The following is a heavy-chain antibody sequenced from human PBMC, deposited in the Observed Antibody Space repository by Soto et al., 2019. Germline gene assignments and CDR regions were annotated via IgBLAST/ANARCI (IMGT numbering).Heavy chain of an antibody. D-gene: IGHD3-10*01. CDR3: ARGGGPGGDYYYGMDV. V-gene: IGHV3-21*01. Sequence: GGSLRLSCAASGFTFSSYSMNWVRQAPGKGLEWVSSISSSSSYIYYADSVKGRFTISRDNTKNSLYLQMNSLRAEDTAVYYCARGGGPGGDYYYGMDVWGQGTTVTVSS. CDR1: GFTFSSYS. CDR2: ISSSSSYI. J-gene: IGHJ6*02.